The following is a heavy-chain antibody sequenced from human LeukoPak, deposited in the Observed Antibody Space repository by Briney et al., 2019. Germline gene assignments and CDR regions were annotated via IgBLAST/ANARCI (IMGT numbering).Heavy chain of an antibody. CDR3: AKGGTTVVDY. CDR1: GLTISNHW. Sequence: GGSQRLSCAASGLTISNHWMHWVRQAPGKGLVWVARINSDGSGTTYADSVKGRFTISRDNAKNTLYLQMNSLRDEDTAVYYCAKGGTTVVDYWGQGTLVTVSS. J-gene: IGHJ4*02. V-gene: IGHV3-74*01. CDR2: INSDGSGT. D-gene: IGHD4-23*01.